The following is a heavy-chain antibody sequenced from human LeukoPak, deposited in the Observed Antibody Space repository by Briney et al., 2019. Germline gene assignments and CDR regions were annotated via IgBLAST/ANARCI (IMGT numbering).Heavy chain of an antibody. Sequence: GGSLRLSCAASGFTFSRNWMNWVRQAPGKGLEWVANIKQDGSEKYYVDSVKGRFTISRDNAKKSPYLQMNSLRAEDTAVYYCARAPHPYCSGGNCIYFDYWGQGTLVTVSS. D-gene: IGHD2-15*01. CDR1: GFTFSRNW. J-gene: IGHJ4*02. V-gene: IGHV3-7*01. CDR2: IKQDGSEK. CDR3: ARAPHPYCSGGNCIYFDY.